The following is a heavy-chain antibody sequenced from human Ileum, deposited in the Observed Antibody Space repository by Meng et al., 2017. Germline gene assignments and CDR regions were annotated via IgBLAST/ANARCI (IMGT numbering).Heavy chain of an antibody. J-gene: IGHJ4*02. CDR2: INYSGTA. V-gene: IGHV4-61*01. D-gene: IGHD7-27*01. CDR3: TRDQTSNGWGSFDS. CDR1: GDSFISGSYY. Sequence: VQWQESGPGLVKPSETLSLTCSVYGDSFISGSYYWNWIRQSAGKGLEWIWYINYSGTAYYNASLGSRVSMSIDTSKNQFSLKLTSVTAADTAVYYCTRDQTSNGWGSFDSWGQGTLVTVSS.